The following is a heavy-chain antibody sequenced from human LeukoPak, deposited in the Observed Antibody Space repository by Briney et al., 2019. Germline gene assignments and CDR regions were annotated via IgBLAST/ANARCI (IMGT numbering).Heavy chain of an antibody. Sequence: SETLSLTCTVSGGSISSSSYYWGWIRQPPGKGLEWIGSIYYSGSTYYNPSLKSRVTISMDTSKNQFSLKLSSVTAADTAVYYCARDVRNYYDSSGYYLFDYWGQGTLVTVSS. CDR3: ARDVRNYYDSSGYYLFDY. D-gene: IGHD3-22*01. CDR1: GGSISSSSYY. J-gene: IGHJ4*02. V-gene: IGHV4-39*07. CDR2: IYYSGST.